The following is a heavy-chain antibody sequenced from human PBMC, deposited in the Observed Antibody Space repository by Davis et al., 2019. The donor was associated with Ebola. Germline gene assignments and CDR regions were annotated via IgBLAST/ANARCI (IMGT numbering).Heavy chain of an antibody. V-gene: IGHV1-69*13. D-gene: IGHD6-13*01. Sequence: SVKVSCKASGGTFSSYAISWVRQAPGLGLEWMGGIIPIFGTANYAQKFQGRVTITADESTSTAYMELSSLRSEDTAVYYCARDAPYSSSWYFWFDPWGQGTLVTVSS. J-gene: IGHJ5*02. CDR2: IIPIFGTA. CDR1: GGTFSSYA. CDR3: ARDAPYSSSWYFWFDP.